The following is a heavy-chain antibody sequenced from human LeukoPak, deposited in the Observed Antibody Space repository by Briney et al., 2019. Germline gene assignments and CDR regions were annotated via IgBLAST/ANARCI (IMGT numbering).Heavy chain of an antibody. CDR2: MNPNSGNT. D-gene: IGHD4-17*01. J-gene: IGHJ4*02. CDR3: ARAPYGELDY. V-gene: IGHV1-8*01. Sequence: GASVRVSCKASGYTFTGYDINGVRQATGQGLEWMGWMNPNSGNTGYAQKFQGRVTITRNTSISTAYMELSSLRSEDTAVYYCARAPYGELDYWVQETLVTVSS. CDR1: GYTFTGYD.